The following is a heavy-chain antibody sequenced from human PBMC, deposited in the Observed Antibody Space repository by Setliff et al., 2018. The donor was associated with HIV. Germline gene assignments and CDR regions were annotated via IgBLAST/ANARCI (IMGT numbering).Heavy chain of an antibody. CDR2: INHSGST. D-gene: IGHD3-16*01. V-gene: IGHV4-34*01. CDR3: ARAYRDNVWRSWRQTSSWFDS. CDR1: GGSFNEYY. J-gene: IGHJ5*01. Sequence: PSETLSLTCAVYGGSFNEYYWNWIRQIPGKGLEWIGEINHSGSTYYNESLKRRLRISVDTSKNQFSLSLNSVTAADTAVYYCARAYRDNVWRSWRQTSSWFDSWGQGNLVTVSS.